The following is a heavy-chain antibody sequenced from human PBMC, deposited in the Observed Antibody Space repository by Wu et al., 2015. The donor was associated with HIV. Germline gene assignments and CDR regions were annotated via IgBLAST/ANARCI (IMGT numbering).Heavy chain of an antibody. D-gene: IGHD2-21*01. CDR3: ASGIQAGGANY. CDR1: GYSLTAYY. CDR2: LNPNTGGA. Sequence: QVQLVQSGAEVKRPGASVRVSCRTSGYSLTAYYIHWVRQAPGQGLEWMGRLNPNTGGADSSQKFQGRVTSTRDTSINTAYMDLRRLRVDDSATYYCASGIQAGGANYWGQGTLVTVSS. J-gene: IGHJ4*02. V-gene: IGHV1-2*02.